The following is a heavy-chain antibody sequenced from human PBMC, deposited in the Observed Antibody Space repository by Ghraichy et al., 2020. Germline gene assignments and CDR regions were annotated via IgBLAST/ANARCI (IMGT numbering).Heavy chain of an antibody. Sequence: SETLSLTCTVSGGSITGYHWNWIRQPPGKGLEWIGYIYYTGSTNYNPSLESRVTISVDTSRDQFSLKLSSVTAADTALYYCARRFGDAQGMDVWGQGTTVIVSS. CDR3: ARRFGDAQGMDV. CDR2: IYYTGST. D-gene: IGHD3-16*01. V-gene: IGHV4-59*01. J-gene: IGHJ6*02. CDR1: GGSITGYH.